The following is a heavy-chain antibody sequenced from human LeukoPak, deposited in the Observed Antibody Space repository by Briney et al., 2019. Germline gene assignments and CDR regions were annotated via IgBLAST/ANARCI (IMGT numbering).Heavy chain of an antibody. CDR3: ARSTGGVVIGPFDY. CDR2: IYTSGST. J-gene: IGHJ4*02. V-gene: IGHV4-4*07. Sequence: AETLSLTCTVSGGSISSYYWSWIRQPAGQGLEWIGRIYTSGSTNYNPSLKSRVTMSVDTSKTQFSLKLSSVTAADTAVYYCARSTGGVVIGPFDYWGQGTLVTVSS. D-gene: IGHD3-22*01. CDR1: GGSISSYY.